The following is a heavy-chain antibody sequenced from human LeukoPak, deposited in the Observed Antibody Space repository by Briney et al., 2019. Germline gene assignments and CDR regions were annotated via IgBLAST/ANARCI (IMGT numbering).Heavy chain of an antibody. J-gene: IGHJ6*03. CDR2: FDPEDGET. D-gene: IGHD1-26*01. CDR3: AMGRVSGSYYRSYYYYYMDV. Sequence: ASVKVSRKASGYTLTELSMHWVRQAPGKGLEWMGGFDPEDGETIYAQKFQGRVTMTEDTSTDTAYMELSSLRSEDTAVYYCAMGRVSGSYYRSYYYYYMDVWGKGTTVTVSS. V-gene: IGHV1-24*01. CDR1: GYTLTELS.